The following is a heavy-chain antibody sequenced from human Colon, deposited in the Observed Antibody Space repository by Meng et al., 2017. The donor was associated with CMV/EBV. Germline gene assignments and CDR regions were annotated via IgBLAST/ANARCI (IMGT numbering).Heavy chain of an antibody. Sequence: ASVKVSCKASGYTFTSYYIHWVRQAPGQGLEWMGIINPSGGSTNYAQKFQGRLTMTRGTSTSKVDMELSSLRSEDTAVYYCARDTLSSFDDWGQGTLVTVSS. CDR1: GYTFTSYY. J-gene: IGHJ1*01. CDR3: ARDTLSSFDD. D-gene: IGHD2/OR15-2a*01. V-gene: IGHV1-46*01. CDR2: INPSGGST.